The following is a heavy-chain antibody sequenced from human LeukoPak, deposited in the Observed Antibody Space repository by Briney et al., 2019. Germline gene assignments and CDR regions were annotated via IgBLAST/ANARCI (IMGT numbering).Heavy chain of an antibody. J-gene: IGHJ4*02. Sequence: GGSLRLSCAGSGFTFSSYTMNWVRQAPGKGLEWVAVISYDGSNKYYADSVQGRFTISRDNSKNTLYLQMNSLRAEDTAVYYCAGVIAAGSWIDYWGQGTLVTVSS. CDR3: AGVIAAGSWIDY. CDR2: ISYDGSNK. V-gene: IGHV3-30*03. CDR1: GFTFSSYT. D-gene: IGHD6-13*01.